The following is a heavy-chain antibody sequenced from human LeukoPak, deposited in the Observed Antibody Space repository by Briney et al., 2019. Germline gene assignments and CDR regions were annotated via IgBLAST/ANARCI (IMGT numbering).Heavy chain of an antibody. Sequence: GGSLRLSCAVSGFSFSTYGMHWVRQAPGKGLEWVALIWNAGTNTYYADSVKGRFTISRDNSKNTLYLQMNSLRAEDTAVYYCVGDTPPGGDYYLDYWGQGTLVIVSS. CDR3: VGDTPPGGDYYLDY. V-gene: IGHV3-33*01. CDR1: GFSFSTYG. J-gene: IGHJ4*02. D-gene: IGHD3-16*01. CDR2: IWNAGTNT.